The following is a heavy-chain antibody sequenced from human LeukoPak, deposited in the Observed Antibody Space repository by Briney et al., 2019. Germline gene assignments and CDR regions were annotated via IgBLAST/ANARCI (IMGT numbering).Heavy chain of an antibody. CDR1: GFTFSSYW. Sequence: GGSLRLSCAASGFTFSSYWMSWVRQAPGKGQEWVANIKQDGSEKYYVDSVKGRFTISRDNAKNSLYLQMNSLRAEDTAVYYCASLNFWSGSDWFDPWGQGTLVTVSS. CDR3: ASLNFWSGSDWFDP. J-gene: IGHJ5*02. D-gene: IGHD3-3*01. CDR2: IKQDGSEK. V-gene: IGHV3-7*01.